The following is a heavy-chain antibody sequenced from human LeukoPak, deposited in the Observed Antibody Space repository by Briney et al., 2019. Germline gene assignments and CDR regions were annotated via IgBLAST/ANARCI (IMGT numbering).Heavy chain of an antibody. CDR2: ISSSSSYI. CDR1: GFTFSSYS. V-gene: IGHV3-21*01. J-gene: IGHJ3*02. CDR3: ARGVPISATGTLDAFDI. D-gene: IGHD1-1*01. Sequence: GGSLRLSCAASGFTFSSYSMNWVRQAPGKGLEWVTSISSSSSYIYYADSVKGRFTISRDNAKNSLYLQMNNLRAEDTAVYYCARGVPISATGTLDAFDIWGQGTMVTVSS.